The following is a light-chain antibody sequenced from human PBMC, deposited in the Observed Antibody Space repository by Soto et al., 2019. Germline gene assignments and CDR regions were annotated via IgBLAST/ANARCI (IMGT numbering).Light chain of an antibody. J-gene: IGLJ3*02. CDR3: SSYTSSGTLV. CDR1: SSDIGGYNY. V-gene: IGLV2-14*01. Sequence: QSALTQPASVSGSPGQSITISCTGTSSDIGGYNYVSWYQQFPGKAPKLMISEVNNRPSGVSSRFSGSRSGNTASLTISGVQAEDEAAYYCSSYTSSGTLVFGGGTKVTVL. CDR2: EVN.